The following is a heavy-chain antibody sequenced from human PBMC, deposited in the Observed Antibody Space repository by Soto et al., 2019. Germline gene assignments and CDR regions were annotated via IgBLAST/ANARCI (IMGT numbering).Heavy chain of an antibody. J-gene: IGHJ6*02. CDR2: ILYDGSNK. Sequence: GGSLRLSCAASGFTFSSYGMHWVRQAPGKGLEWVAVILYDGSNKYYADSVKGRFTISRDNSKNTLYLQMNSLRAEDTAVYYCARELRGYSGYDHTPFTEAYYYYGMDVWGQGTTVTVSS. CDR1: GFTFSSYG. D-gene: IGHD5-12*01. V-gene: IGHV3-33*01. CDR3: ARELRGYSGYDHTPFTEAYYYYGMDV.